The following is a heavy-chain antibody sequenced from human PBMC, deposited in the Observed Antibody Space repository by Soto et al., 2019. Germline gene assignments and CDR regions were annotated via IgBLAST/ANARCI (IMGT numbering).Heavy chain of an antibody. V-gene: IGHV3-23*01. J-gene: IGHJ4*02. D-gene: IGHD6-19*01. CDR3: AKNGQWLAKPPEA. Sequence: PGGSLRLSCAASVFSFGTFVMTWFRQAPGGGLEWVASITDSGYTASYAETVEGRFTVSRDNYKNKMHLQMNDLRAEDTATYYCAKNGQWLAKPPEAWGQGNLVTVSS. CDR1: VFSFGTFV. CDR2: ITDSGYTA.